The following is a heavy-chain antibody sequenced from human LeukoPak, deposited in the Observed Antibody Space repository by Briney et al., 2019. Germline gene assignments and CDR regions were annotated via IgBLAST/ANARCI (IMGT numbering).Heavy chain of an antibody. CDR3: ATEGIAVSTFDP. V-gene: IGHV4-59*01. D-gene: IGHD6-19*01. CDR2: IYYSGST. J-gene: IGHJ5*02. CDR1: GGSISSYY. Sequence: SETLSLTCTVSGGSISSYYWSWIRQPPGKGLEWIGYIYYSGSTNYNPSLKSRVTISVDTSKNQFSLKLSSVTAADTAVYYCATEGIAVSTFDPWGQGTLVTVSS.